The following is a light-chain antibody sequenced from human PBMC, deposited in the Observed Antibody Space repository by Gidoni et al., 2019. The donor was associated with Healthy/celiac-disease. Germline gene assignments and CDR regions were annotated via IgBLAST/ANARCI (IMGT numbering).Light chain of an antibody. J-gene: IGLJ2*01. CDR3: CSYAGSYTVV. CDR1: SSDVGGYNY. V-gene: IGLV2-11*01. CDR2: DVS. Sequence: QSALTPPRAVSRSPGQSVTFPCTGTSSDVGGYNYVSWYQQHPGKAPKLMIYDVSKRPSGVPDRFSGSKSGNTASLTISGLQAEDEADYYCCSYAGSYTVVFGGGTKLTVL.